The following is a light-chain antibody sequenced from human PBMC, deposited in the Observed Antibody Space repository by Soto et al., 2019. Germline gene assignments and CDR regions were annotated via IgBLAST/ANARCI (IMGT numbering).Light chain of an antibody. CDR3: QQLNSYRFT. Sequence: IQLTQSPSSLSASVGDRVTITCRASQGISSYLAWYQQKPGKAPKLLIYAASTLQSGVPSRFSGSGSGTDFTLTINSLQPEDFATYYCQQLNSYRFTFGPGTKVDIK. V-gene: IGKV1-9*01. CDR2: AAS. J-gene: IGKJ3*01. CDR1: QGISSY.